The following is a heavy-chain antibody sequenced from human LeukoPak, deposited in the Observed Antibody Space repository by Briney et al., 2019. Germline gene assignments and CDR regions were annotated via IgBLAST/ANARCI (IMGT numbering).Heavy chain of an antibody. J-gene: IGHJ6*03. D-gene: IGHD2-2*02. CDR1: GFTFSSYS. Sequence: GGSLRLSCAASGFTFSSYSMNWVRQAPGKGLEWVSSISSSSSYIYYADSVKGRFTISRDNAKNSLYLQMNSLRAEDKAVYYCARENIVVVPAAIKGGYYYYMDVWGKGTTVTVSS. V-gene: IGHV3-21*01. CDR2: ISSSSSYI. CDR3: ARENIVVVPAAIKGGYYYYMDV.